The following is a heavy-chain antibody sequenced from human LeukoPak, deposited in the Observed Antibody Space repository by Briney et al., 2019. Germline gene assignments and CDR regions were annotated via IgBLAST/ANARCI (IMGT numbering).Heavy chain of an antibody. V-gene: IGHV4-39*01. CDR3: ARALAAGAYYFDS. Sequence: SETLSLTRTVSGGSISSSSYYWGWIRQPPGKGLEWIGSIYYSGSTYYNPSLKSRVTISVDTSKNQFSLKLSSVTAADTAVYYCARALAAGAYYFDSWGHGTLVTVSS. J-gene: IGHJ4*01. CDR2: IYYSGST. CDR1: GGSISSSSYY. D-gene: IGHD6-13*01.